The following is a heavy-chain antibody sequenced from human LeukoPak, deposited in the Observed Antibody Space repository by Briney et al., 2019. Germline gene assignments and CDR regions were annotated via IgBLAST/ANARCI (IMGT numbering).Heavy chain of an antibody. D-gene: IGHD6-19*01. CDR2: ISAYNGNT. CDR3: ARDLPAVAGIDFGY. V-gene: IGHV1-18*04. CDR1: GYTFTSYG. J-gene: IGHJ4*02. Sequence: ASVKVPCKASGYTFTSYGISWVRQAPGHGLEWMGWISAYNGNTNYAQKLQGRVTMTTDTSTSTAYMELRSLRSDDTAVYYCARDLPAVAGIDFGYWGQGTLVTVSS.